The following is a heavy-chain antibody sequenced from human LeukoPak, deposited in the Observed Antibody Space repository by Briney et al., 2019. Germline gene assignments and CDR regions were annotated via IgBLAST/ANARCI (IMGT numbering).Heavy chain of an antibody. CDR3: AKSSPRGYGAFDI. Sequence: GESLQISCKGSGYSFTSYWIGWVRQMPGKGLEWVGIIYPGDSDTITRDSPSFQGQLIISADNSISTAFLQWSSLKASDTAMYYCAKSSPRGYGAFDIWGQGTMVTVSS. V-gene: IGHV5-51*01. CDR2: IYPGDSDTIT. D-gene: IGHD2-15*01. CDR1: GYSFTSYW. J-gene: IGHJ3*02.